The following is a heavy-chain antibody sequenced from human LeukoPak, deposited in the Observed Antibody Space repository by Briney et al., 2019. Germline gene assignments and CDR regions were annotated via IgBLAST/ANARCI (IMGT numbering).Heavy chain of an antibody. V-gene: IGHV1-18*01. J-gene: IGHJ4*02. Sequence: ASVRVSCKASGYTFTSYGISWVRQAPGQGLEWMGWISAYNGNTNYAQKLQGRVTMTTDTSTSTAYMELRSLRSDDTAVYYCARDDSTYYDYVWGSYRFDYWGQGTLVTVSS. D-gene: IGHD3-16*02. CDR3: ARDDSTYYDYVWGSYRFDY. CDR1: GYTFTSYG. CDR2: ISAYNGNT.